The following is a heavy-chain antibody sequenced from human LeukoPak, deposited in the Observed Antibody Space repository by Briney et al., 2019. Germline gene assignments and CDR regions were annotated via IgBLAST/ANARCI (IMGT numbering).Heavy chain of an antibody. CDR2: IKQDGSEK. J-gene: IGHJ4*02. Sequence: GSLRLSCVASGFAFSSYWMNWVRQAPGKGLEWVANIKQDGSEKYYVDSVKGRFTISRDNSKNTLYLQMNSLRAEDTAVYYCAKDPDCTSGVCYTFFDYWGQGTLVTVSS. V-gene: IGHV3-7*03. CDR3: AKDPDCTSGVCYTFFDY. CDR1: GFAFSSYW. D-gene: IGHD2-8*01.